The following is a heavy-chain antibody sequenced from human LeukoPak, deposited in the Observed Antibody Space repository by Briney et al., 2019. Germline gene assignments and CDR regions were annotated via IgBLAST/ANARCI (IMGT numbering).Heavy chain of an antibody. J-gene: IGHJ4*02. CDR2: ISGSGGST. CDR3: AKAPVGHCSGGSCYPFDY. D-gene: IGHD2-15*01. CDR1: GFTFSSYA. Sequence: GGSLRLSCAASGFTFSSYAMSWVRQAPGKGLEWVSAISGSGGSTGYADSVKGRFTISRDNPKNTLYLQMNSLRAEDTAVYYCAKAPVGHCSGGSCYPFDYWGQGTLVTVSS. V-gene: IGHV3-23*01.